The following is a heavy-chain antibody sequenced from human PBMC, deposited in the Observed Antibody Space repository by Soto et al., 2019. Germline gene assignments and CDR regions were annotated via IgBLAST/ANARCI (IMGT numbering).Heavy chain of an antibody. CDR3: ARNRWAGLVTTPNWFDP. D-gene: IGHD3-9*01. V-gene: IGHV4-39*01. CDR2: IYYTGSP. J-gene: IGHJ5*02. CDR1: GGSISSSTYY. Sequence: PSETLSLTCTVSGGSISSSTYYWGWIRQPPGKGLEWIGSIYYTGSPYYNPSLKSRVTISVDTSTNQFSLKLSSVTAADTAVYYCARNRWAGLVTTPNWFDPWGQGTLVTVSS.